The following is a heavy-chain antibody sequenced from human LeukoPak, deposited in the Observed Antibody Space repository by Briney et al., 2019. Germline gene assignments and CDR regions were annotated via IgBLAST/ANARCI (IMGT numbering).Heavy chain of an antibody. D-gene: IGHD5-12*01. J-gene: IGHJ4*02. CDR1: GYTFTSYG. CDR3: ARVNSGYDF. V-gene: IGHV1-2*02. CDR2: INPNNGGA. Sequence: ASVKVSCKASGYTFTSYGISWVRQAPGQGLEWMGWINPNNGGANFAQKFQGRVTMTRDTSINTAYMELSRLTSDDTAFYYCARVNSGYDFWGQGTLVTVSS.